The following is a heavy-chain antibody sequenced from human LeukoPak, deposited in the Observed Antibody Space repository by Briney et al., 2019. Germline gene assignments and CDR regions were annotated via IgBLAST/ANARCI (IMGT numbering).Heavy chain of an antibody. V-gene: IGHV1-46*01. CDR3: ARGEGPLYSNYPNDY. Sequence: GASVKVSCKASGYTFTSYYMHWVRQAPGQGLEWMGIINPTGGSTSYAQKFQGRVTMTRDTSTSTVYMELSSLRSEDTAVYYCARGEGPLYSNYPNDYWGQGTLVTVSS. CDR1: GYTFTSYY. CDR2: INPTGGST. D-gene: IGHD4-11*01. J-gene: IGHJ4*02.